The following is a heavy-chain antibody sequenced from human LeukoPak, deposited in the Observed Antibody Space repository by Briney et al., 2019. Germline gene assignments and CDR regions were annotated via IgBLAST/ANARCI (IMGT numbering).Heavy chain of an antibody. CDR2: MNPKSGDT. Sequence: ASVKVSCKASGYSFTNYDINWVRQATGQGLEWMGWMNPKSGDTGCSQKFQGRVFITRDTSINTAYMELSSLGSDDTAVYYCARGLQENLAWLQAFSAFDIWGQGTMVTVSS. J-gene: IGHJ3*02. V-gene: IGHV1-8*03. D-gene: IGHD6-19*01. CDR1: GYSFTNYD. CDR3: ARGLQENLAWLQAFSAFDI.